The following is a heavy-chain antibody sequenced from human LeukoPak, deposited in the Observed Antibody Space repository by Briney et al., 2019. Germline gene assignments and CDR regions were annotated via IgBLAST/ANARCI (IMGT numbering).Heavy chain of an antibody. CDR1: GGSISSYY. V-gene: IGHV4-59*01. D-gene: IGHD6-13*01. CDR3: ARGSSSWTSWFDP. CDR2: IYYSGST. Sequence: SETLSLTCTVSGGSISSYYWSWIRQPPGKGLEWIGYIYYSGSTNYNPSLKSRVTISVDTSKNQFSLKLSFVTAADTAVYYCARGSSSWTSWFDPWGQGTLVTVSS. J-gene: IGHJ5*02.